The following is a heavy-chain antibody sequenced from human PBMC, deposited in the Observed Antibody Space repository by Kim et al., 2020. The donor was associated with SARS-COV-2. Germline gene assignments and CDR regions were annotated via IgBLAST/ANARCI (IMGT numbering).Heavy chain of an antibody. CDR3: ARITYDILTGCHYGMDV. CDR1: GFSLSTSGMC. CDR2: IDWDDDK. Sequence: SGPTLVKPTQTLTLTCTFSGFSLSTSGMCVSWIRQPPGKALEWLALIDWDDDKYYSTSLKTRLTISKDTSKNQVVLTMTNMDPVDTATYYCARITYDILTGCHYGMDVWGQGTTVTVSS. D-gene: IGHD3-9*01. V-gene: IGHV2-70*01. J-gene: IGHJ6*02.